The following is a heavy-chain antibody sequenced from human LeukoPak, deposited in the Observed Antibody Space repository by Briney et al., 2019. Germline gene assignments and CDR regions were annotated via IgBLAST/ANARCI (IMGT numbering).Heavy chain of an antibody. CDR1: GGSISSGDYY. V-gene: IGHV4-30-4*01. CDR3: ARGGGYTPYYFDY. D-gene: IGHD5-12*01. J-gene: IGHJ4*02. CDR2: IYYSGST. Sequence: ASQTLSLTCTVSGGSISSGDYYWSWIRQPPGEGLEWIGYIYYSGSTYYNPSLKSRVTISVDTSKNQFSLKLSSVTAADTAVYYCARGGGYTPYYFDYWGQGTLVTVSS.